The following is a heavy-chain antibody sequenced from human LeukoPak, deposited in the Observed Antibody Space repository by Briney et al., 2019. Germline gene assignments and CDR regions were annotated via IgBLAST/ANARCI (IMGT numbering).Heavy chain of an antibody. CDR3: ARVSSYYYYMDV. CDR2: MNPNSGNT. CDR1: GYTFTRHY. Sequence: ASVKVSCKASGYTFTRHYMNWVRQAPGQGLEWMGWMNPNSGNTGYAQKFQGRVTITRNTSISTAYMELSSLRSEDTAVYYCARVSSYYYYMDVWGKGTTVTVSS. V-gene: IGHV1-8*03. J-gene: IGHJ6*03.